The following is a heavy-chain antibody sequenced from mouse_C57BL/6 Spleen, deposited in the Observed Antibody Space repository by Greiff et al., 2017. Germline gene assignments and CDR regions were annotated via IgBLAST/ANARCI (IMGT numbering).Heavy chain of an antibody. CDR2: IYPGSGNT. Sequence: QVQLQQSGPELVKPGASVKISCKASGYSFTSYYIHWVKQRPGQGLEWIGWIYPGSGNTKYNEKFKGKATLTADTSSSTAYMQLSSLTSEDSAVYYCARSQATNAMDYWGQGTSVTVSS. D-gene: IGHD3-2*02. J-gene: IGHJ4*01. V-gene: IGHV1-66*01. CDR3: ARSQATNAMDY. CDR1: GYSFTSYY.